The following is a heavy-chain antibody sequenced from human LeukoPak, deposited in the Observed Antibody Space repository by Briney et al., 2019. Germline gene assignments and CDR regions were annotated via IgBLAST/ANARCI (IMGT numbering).Heavy chain of an antibody. J-gene: IGHJ3*02. CDR1: GFTFSSYG. V-gene: IGHV3-30*18. Sequence: GTSLRLSCAASGFTFSSYGMHWVRQAPGKGLEWVAVISYDGSHQYYADSVKGRFTISRDKSENTLYLQMNSLRAEDTAVYYCAKREGFMGTVTHDASDIWGQGTVVIVS. D-gene: IGHD5-24*01. CDR2: ISYDGSHQ. CDR3: AKREGFMGTVTHDASDI.